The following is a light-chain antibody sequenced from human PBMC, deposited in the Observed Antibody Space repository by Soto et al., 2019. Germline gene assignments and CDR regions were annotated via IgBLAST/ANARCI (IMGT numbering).Light chain of an antibody. V-gene: IGKV3-20*01. J-gene: IGKJ4*01. CDR1: QSVSNSY. CDR3: QQYVGSPLT. Sequence: EIVLTQSPGTLSLSPGERATLSCRASQSVSNSYLAWYQQKPGQAPSLLIYGASSRATGIPDRFSGSGSGTDFTLTISRLEPEDFAVYYCQQYVGSPLTLGGGTKVEIK. CDR2: GAS.